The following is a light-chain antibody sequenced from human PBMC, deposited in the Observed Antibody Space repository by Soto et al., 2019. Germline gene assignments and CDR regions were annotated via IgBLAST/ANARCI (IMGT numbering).Light chain of an antibody. CDR3: LSITTTSTYF. V-gene: IGLV2-14*03. Sequence: QSALTQPASVSGSPGQSITISCTGTSSDIGAYNHVSWYQQEPDKTPKIIIYDVTIRPSGVSNRFSGSKSGNTASLTISGLQAEDEADYYCLSITTTSTYFFGTGTKLTVL. CDR2: DVT. J-gene: IGLJ1*01. CDR1: SSDIGAYNH.